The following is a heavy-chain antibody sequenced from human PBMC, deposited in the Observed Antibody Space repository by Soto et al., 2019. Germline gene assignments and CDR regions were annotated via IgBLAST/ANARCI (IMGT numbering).Heavy chain of an antibody. V-gene: IGHV4-30-2*01. CDR3: ARAHGSGWGAFDI. CDR2: IYNSRST. J-gene: IGHJ3*02. CDR1: GGSISHVYYY. D-gene: IGHD3-10*01. Sequence: SETLSLTCAVSGGSISHVYYYWSWIRQLPDKGLEWIGHIYNSRSTYNNPSLKSRVTISVDRSKNQFSLKLSSVTAADTAVYYCARAHGSGWGAFDIWGQGTMVTVSS.